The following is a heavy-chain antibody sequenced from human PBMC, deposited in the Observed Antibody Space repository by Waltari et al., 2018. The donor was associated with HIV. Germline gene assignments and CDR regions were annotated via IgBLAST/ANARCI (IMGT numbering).Heavy chain of an antibody. V-gene: IGHV1-8*01. D-gene: IGHD3-16*01. Sequence: QVQLVQSGATMKKPGASVTVSCQTSGYTFTDYDVNWVRQATGQGLEWLGWMNSDSGNTGYAQKFKDRVNMTRKTSTRILYMELTGLSHQDAAVYYCVRSRRGAVLGDHWGEGTRVSVSS. CDR2: MNSDSGNT. J-gene: IGHJ4*02. CDR3: VRSRRGAVLGDH. CDR1: GYTFTDYD.